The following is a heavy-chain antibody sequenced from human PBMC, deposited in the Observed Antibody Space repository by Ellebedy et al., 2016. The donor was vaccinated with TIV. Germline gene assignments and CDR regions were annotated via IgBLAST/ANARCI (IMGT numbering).Heavy chain of an antibody. J-gene: IGHJ6*02. Sequence: PGGSLRLSCAASGFTFSSYWMHWVRQAPGKGLMWVSRINNDGNSTSYADSVKGRFTISRDNAKNTLYLQMNSLRVEDTAVYYCGSSSRGYSGVYMDVWGQGTTVTVSS. CDR3: GSSSRGYSGVYMDV. CDR1: GFTFSSYW. CDR2: INNDGNST. D-gene: IGHD5-12*01. V-gene: IGHV3-74*01.